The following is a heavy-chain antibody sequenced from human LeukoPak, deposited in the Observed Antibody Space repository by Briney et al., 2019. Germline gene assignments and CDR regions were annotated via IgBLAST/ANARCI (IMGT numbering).Heavy chain of an antibody. D-gene: IGHD4-17*01. CDR2: IRSKAYGGTP. V-gene: IGHV3-49*04. Sequence: QPGRSLRLSCTASGFTFGDYAMSWVRQAPGKGLEWVGFIRSKAYGGTPEYAASVKGRFTISRDDSKSIAYLQMNSLKTEDTAVYYCTRSLTTGLREGYYFDYWGQGTLVTVSS. J-gene: IGHJ4*02. CDR3: TRSLTTGLREGYYFDY. CDR1: GFTFGDYA.